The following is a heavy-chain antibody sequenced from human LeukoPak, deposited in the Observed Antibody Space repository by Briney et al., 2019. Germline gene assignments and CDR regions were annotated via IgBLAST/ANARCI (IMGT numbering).Heavy chain of an antibody. CDR2: IIPIFGTA. Sequence: GASVKVSRKASGGTFSSYAISWVRQAPGQGLEWMGGIIPIFGTANYAQKFQGRVTITADKSTSTAYMELSSLRSEDTAVYYCASSVGPSSPADGYGACQHWGQGTLVTVSS. V-gene: IGHV1-69*06. CDR1: GGTFSSYA. CDR3: ASSVGPSSPADGYGACQH. J-gene: IGHJ4*02. D-gene: IGHD5-24*01.